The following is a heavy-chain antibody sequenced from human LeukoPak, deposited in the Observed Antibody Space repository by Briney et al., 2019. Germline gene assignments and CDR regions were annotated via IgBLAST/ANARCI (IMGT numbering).Heavy chain of an antibody. Sequence: ASVTVSFKASGYTFTGYYMHWVRQAPGQGLEWMGWINPNSGGTNYAQKFQGRVTMTRDTSISTAYMELSRLSSDDTAVYYCARGDYYDSRGSFDYWGQGTLVTVSS. CDR3: ARGDYYDSRGSFDY. J-gene: IGHJ4*02. CDR1: GYTFTGYY. D-gene: IGHD3-22*01. V-gene: IGHV1-2*02. CDR2: INPNSGGT.